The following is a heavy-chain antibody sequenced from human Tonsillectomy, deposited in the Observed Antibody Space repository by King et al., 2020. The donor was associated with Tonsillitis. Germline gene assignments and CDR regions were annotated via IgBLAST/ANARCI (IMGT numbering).Heavy chain of an antibody. CDR3: ARDLISSEYDYAGLDV. CDR1: GFTFSSYG. V-gene: IGHV3-30*03. J-gene: IGHJ6*02. Sequence: QLVQSGGGVVQPGRSLRLSCAASGFTFSSYGMHWVRQAPDKGLEWVAVISYDGSNKYHADSVKARFTISRDNSKNTLFLQMNSLRAEDTAVYYCARDLISSEYDYAGLDVWGQGTTVTVSS. CDR2: ISYDGSNK. D-gene: IGHD5-12*01.